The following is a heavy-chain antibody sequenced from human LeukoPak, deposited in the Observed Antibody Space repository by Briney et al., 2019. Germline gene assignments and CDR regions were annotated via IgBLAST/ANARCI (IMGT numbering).Heavy chain of an antibody. D-gene: IGHD2-2*02. J-gene: IGHJ4*02. CDR3: ARQGIYNYLDS. CDR2: IYPDDSDT. CDR1: GCSFTNHW. V-gene: IGHV5-51*01. Sequence: HGESLKISCKGSGCSFTNHWIGWVRQKPGKGLEWMGIIYPDDSDTRYSPSFRGQVIISADKSISTVYLQWSSLETSDIAMYYCARQGIYNYLDSWGQGTLITVSS.